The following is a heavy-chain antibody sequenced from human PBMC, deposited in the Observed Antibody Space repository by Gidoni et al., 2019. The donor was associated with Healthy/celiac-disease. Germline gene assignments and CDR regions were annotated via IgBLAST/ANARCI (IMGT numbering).Heavy chain of an antibody. CDR3: AKAVAEYYYYGMDV. D-gene: IGHD6-19*01. CDR2: IWYDGSNK. CDR1: GFTFSSYG. Sequence: QVQLVESGGGVVQPGRSLRLSCAASGFTFSSYGLHWVRQAPGKGLEWVAVIWYDGSNKYYADSVKGRFTISRDNSKNTLYLQMNSLRAEDTAVYYCAKAVAEYYYYGMDVWGQGTTVTVSS. J-gene: IGHJ6*02. V-gene: IGHV3-33*06.